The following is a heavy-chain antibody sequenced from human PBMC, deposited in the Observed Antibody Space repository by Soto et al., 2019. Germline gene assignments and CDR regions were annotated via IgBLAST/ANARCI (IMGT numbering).Heavy chain of an antibody. Sequence: ASVKVSCKASGYTFTGYYMHWVRQAPGQGLEWMGWINPNSGGTNYAQKFQGRVTMTRDTSISTAYMELSRLRSDDTAVYYCAGTSYCTNGVCYRPFDPWGQGTLVTVSS. V-gene: IGHV1-2*02. J-gene: IGHJ5*02. CDR3: AGTSYCTNGVCYRPFDP. D-gene: IGHD2-8*01. CDR2: INPNSGGT. CDR1: GYTFTGYY.